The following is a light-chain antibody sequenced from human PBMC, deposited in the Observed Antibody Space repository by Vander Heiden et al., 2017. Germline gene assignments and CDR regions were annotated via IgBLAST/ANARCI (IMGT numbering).Light chain of an antibody. Sequence: SYELPQPPSVSVSPGPTASITCSGDKWGDKYACWYQQKPGQALVLVIYQDSKRTSGIPERFSGYNSGTTATLTISGTQAMDEDDYYCQEWDSSTVVFGGGTKLTVL. J-gene: IGLJ2*01. CDR1: KWGDKY. V-gene: IGLV3-1*01. CDR3: QEWDSSTVV. CDR2: QDS.